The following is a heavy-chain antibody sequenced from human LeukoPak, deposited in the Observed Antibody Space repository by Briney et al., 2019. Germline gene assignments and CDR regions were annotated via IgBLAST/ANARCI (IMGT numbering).Heavy chain of an antibody. J-gene: IGHJ4*02. V-gene: IGHV3-23*01. CDR2: ISGSGGST. D-gene: IGHD2/OR15-2a*01. CDR3: VSFYETY. Sequence: GGSLRLSCATSGFIFSSYAMSWVRQAPGKGLEWVSTISGSGGSTYYADSVKGRFTISKDNAKNTVYLQMNSLRAEDTAVYYCVSFYETYWGRGTLVTVSS. CDR1: GFIFSSYA.